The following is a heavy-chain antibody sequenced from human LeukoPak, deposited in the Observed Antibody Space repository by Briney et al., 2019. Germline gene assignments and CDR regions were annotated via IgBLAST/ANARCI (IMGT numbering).Heavy chain of an antibody. J-gene: IGHJ3*02. CDR1: GASISGHY. V-gene: IGHV4-59*06. Sequence: PSETLSLTCIVSGASISGHYWSWIRQPAGKEPEWIGYIYYSGSTYYNPSLKSRVTISVDTSKNQFSLKLSSVTAADTAVYYCARERRGGDAFDIWGQGTMVTVSS. D-gene: IGHD1-1*01. CDR3: ARERRGGDAFDI. CDR2: IYYSGST.